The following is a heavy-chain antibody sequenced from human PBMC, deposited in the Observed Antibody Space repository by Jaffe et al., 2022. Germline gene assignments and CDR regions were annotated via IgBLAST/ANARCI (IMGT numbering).Heavy chain of an antibody. CDR1: GGSFSGYY. CDR2: INHSGST. D-gene: IGHD4-17*01. J-gene: IGHJ4*02. Sequence: QVQLQQWGAGLLKPSETLSLTCAVYGGSFSGYYWSWIRQPPGKGLEWIGEINHSGSTNYNPSLKSRVTISVDTSKNQFSLKLSSVTAADTAVYYCARGPYGDYEIDYWGQGTLVTVSS. CDR3: ARGPYGDYEIDY. V-gene: IGHV4-34*01.